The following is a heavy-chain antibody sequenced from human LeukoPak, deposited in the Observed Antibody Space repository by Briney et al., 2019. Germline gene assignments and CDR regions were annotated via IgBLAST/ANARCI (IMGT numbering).Heavy chain of an antibody. V-gene: IGHV1-2*04. J-gene: IGHJ4*02. CDR1: GYTFTGYY. D-gene: IGHD3-9*01. CDR3: ATSARGGLVILTLDY. CDR2: INPNSGGT. Sequence: ASVKVSCKASGYTFTGYYMHWVRQAPGQGLEWMGWINPNSGGTNYAQKFQGWVTMTRDTSISTAYMGLSRLRSDDTAVYYCATSARGGLVILTLDYWGQGTLVTVSS.